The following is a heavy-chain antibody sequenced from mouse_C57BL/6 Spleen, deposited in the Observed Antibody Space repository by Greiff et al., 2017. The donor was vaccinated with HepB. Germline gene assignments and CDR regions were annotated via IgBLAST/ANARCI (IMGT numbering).Heavy chain of an antibody. V-gene: IGHV2-6*01. J-gene: IGHJ3*01. CDR2: IWGVGST. D-gene: IGHD3-2*02. Sequence: VQRVESGPGLVAPSQSLSITCTVSGFSLTSYGVDWVRQSPGKGLEWLGVIWGVGSTNYNSALKSRLSISKDNSKSQVFLKMNSLQTDDTAMYYCASRDSSGSFAYWGQGTLVTVSA. CDR1: GFSLTSYG. CDR3: ASRDSSGSFAY.